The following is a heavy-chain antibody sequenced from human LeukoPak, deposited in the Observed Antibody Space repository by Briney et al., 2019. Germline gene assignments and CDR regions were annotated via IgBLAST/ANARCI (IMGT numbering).Heavy chain of an antibody. J-gene: IGHJ4*02. CDR3: ASVGSAFDY. V-gene: IGHV1-69*01. CDR1: GGTFSSYA. CDR2: IIPXXGTX. D-gene: IGHD2-15*01. Sequence: ASVKVSCKASGGTFSSYAISWVRQAPGQGLEWMGGIIPXXGTXXXXXXXQXXXTITXXESTSTAYMELSSLRSEDTAVYYCASVGSAFDYWGQGTLVTVSS.